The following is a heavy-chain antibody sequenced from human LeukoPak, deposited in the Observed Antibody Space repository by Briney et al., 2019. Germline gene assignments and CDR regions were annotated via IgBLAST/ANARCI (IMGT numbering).Heavy chain of an antibody. CDR3: VRGLYGLGWDY. J-gene: IGHJ4*02. CDR2: VSSDWGTT. CDR1: RFSLSSYN. Sequence: GGSLRLSCSASRFSLSSYNMHWVRQAPGKGLEFVSGVSSDWGTTDYADSARDRFTISRDNSKNTLYLQMSSLRAEETAIYYCVRGLYGLGWDYWGPGTLVTVSS. V-gene: IGHV3-64D*06. D-gene: IGHD3-10*01.